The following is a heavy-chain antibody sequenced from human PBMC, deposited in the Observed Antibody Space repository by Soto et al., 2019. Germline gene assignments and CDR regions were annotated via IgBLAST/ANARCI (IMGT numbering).Heavy chain of an antibody. CDR2: IYYSGST. J-gene: IGHJ4*02. Sequence: QVQLQESGPGLVKPSQTLSLTCTVSGGSISSGGYYWSWIRQHPGKGLEWIGYIYYSGSTYYTPSPGSRVTIPVATSKSQLSLKLSSLTAADTAAYYCARSSQTTLTTFAYWGQGTLVTVSA. V-gene: IGHV4-31*03. D-gene: IGHD4-17*01. CDR3: ARSSQTTLTTFAY. CDR1: GGSISSGGYY.